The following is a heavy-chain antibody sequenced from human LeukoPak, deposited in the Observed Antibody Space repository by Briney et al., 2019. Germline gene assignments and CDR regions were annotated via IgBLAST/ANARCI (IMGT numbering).Heavy chain of an antibody. Sequence: GGSLRLSRAASGFTFSSYAMSWVRQAPGKGLEWVSAISGSGGSTYYADSVKGRFTISRDNSKNTLYLQMNSLRAEDTAVYYCARDLKYYDSSGYSDTRGQGTMVTVSS. CDR2: ISGSGGST. V-gene: IGHV3-23*01. CDR1: GFTFSSYA. J-gene: IGHJ3*01. D-gene: IGHD3-22*01. CDR3: ARDLKYYDSSGYSDT.